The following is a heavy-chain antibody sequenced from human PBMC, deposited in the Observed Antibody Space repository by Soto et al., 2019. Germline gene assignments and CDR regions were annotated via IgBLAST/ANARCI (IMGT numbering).Heavy chain of an antibody. J-gene: IGHJ6*02. D-gene: IGHD3-10*01. CDR3: ARTMVRGVTRWVYGMDV. Sequence: SLTCTVSGGSISTYYWSWIRQPPGKGLEWIGYFYYSGSTNYNPSLKSRVTISVDTSKNQLSLKLTSVTAADTAVYYCARTMVRGVTRWVYGMDVWGQGTTVTVSS. CDR1: GGSISTYY. V-gene: IGHV4-59*01. CDR2: FYYSGST.